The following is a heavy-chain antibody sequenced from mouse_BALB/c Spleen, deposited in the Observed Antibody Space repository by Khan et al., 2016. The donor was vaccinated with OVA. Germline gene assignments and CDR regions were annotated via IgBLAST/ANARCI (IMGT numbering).Heavy chain of an antibody. Sequence: EVELVESGGGLVKPGGSLKLSCAASGFTFSSFTMSWVRQTPEKRLEWVASISSGGDNTYYPDSVKGRFTISRDNAKKNLYLQMSSLRSEDTALYYCARSNYGPFAYWGQGTLVTVSA. V-gene: IGHV5-9*03. D-gene: IGHD1-1*02. J-gene: IGHJ3*01. CDR1: GFTFSSFT. CDR2: ISSGGDNT. CDR3: ARSNYGPFAY.